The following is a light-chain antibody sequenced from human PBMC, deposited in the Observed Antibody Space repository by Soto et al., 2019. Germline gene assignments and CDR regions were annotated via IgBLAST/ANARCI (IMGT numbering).Light chain of an antibody. Sequence: DIQMTQSPSSVSASVGDRVTISCRASQDIDRWLAWFQHKPGKAPKLLISTASSLQSGVPSRFSGSGSGTDFTLTIASLQFEDFATYYCLQSDTFPYPFGLGTKLEIK. V-gene: IGKV1D-12*01. CDR1: QDIDRW. CDR3: LQSDTFPYP. CDR2: TAS. J-gene: IGKJ2*01.